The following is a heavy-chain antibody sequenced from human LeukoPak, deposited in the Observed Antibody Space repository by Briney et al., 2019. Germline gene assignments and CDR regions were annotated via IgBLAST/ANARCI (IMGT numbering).Heavy chain of an antibody. CDR2: IYTSGST. CDR1: GGSISSYD. CDR3: ARDRGDYGDYVYFDP. D-gene: IGHD4-17*01. Sequence: SETLSLTCTASGGSISSYDWSWIRQPAGKGLEWIGRIYTSGSTNYNPSLKSRVTMSVDTSKNQFPLKLSSVTAADTAVYYCARDRGDYGDYVYFDPWGQGTLVTVSS. J-gene: IGHJ5*02. V-gene: IGHV4-4*07.